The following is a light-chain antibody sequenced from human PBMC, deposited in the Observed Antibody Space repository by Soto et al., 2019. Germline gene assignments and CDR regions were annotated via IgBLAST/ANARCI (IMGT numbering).Light chain of an antibody. CDR1: QSVSSSY. J-gene: IGKJ5*01. Sequence: EIVLTQSPATLSLSPGERATLSCRASQSVSSSYLAWYQQKPGQAPRLLIYGASTRATGIPARFSGSGSGTEFTLTISSLQSEDFAVYYCQQYNNGPPITFGQGTRLENK. CDR3: QQYNNGPPIT. CDR2: GAS. V-gene: IGKV3-15*01.